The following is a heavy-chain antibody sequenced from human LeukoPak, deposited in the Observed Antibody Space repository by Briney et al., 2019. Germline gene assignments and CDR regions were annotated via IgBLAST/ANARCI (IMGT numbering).Heavy chain of an antibody. J-gene: IGHJ3*02. Sequence: SETLSLTCTVSGVSISSSNSYWGWIRQPPGKGLEWIGSIYYSGSTYYNPSLKSRVTISVDTSKNQFSLKLSSVTAADTAVYYCAPTSYGVRAFDIWGQGTMVTVSS. CDR3: APTSYGVRAFDI. V-gene: IGHV4-39*01. CDR2: IYYSGST. CDR1: GVSISSSNSY. D-gene: IGHD4-17*01.